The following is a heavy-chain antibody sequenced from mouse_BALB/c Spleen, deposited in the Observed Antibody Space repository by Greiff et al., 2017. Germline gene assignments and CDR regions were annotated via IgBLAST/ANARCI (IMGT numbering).Heavy chain of an antibody. J-gene: IGHJ2*01. Sequence: EVKVVESGGDLVKPGGSLKLSCAASGFTFSSYGMSWVRQTPDKRLEWVATISSGGSYTYYPDSVKGRFTISRDNAKNTLYLQMSSLKSEDTAMYYCARGDYYGGNYFDYWGQGTTLTVSS. D-gene: IGHD1-1*01. CDR1: GFTFSSYG. V-gene: IGHV5-6*01. CDR3: ARGDYYGGNYFDY. CDR2: ISSGGSYT.